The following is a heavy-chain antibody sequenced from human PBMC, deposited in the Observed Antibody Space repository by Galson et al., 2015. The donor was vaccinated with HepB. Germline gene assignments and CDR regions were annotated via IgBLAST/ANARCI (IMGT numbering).Heavy chain of an antibody. CDR1: GYTFIAYY. CDR2: INPNTGGT. J-gene: IGHJ5*02. CDR3: ARADGYSSRFDP. D-gene: IGHD1-26*01. V-gene: IGHV1-2*02. Sequence: SVKVSCKASGYTFIAYYMHWVRQAPGEGLEWMGWINPNTGGTNYAQKFQGRVTLTRDTSISTVYMELSRLRSDDTATYYCARADGYSSRFDPWGQGTLVIVSS.